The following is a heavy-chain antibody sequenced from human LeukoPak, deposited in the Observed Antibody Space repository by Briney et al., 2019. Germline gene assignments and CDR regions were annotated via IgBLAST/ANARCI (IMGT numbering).Heavy chain of an antibody. Sequence: SETLSLTCSVSGGSIISSSYYWGWLRQPPGKGLEWIGSIYYSESTYYNPSLKSRVTISVDTSKNQFSLKLSSVTAADTAVYYCARRFGLEYDSGAYHGGYFDYWGQGTLITVSS. J-gene: IGHJ4*02. CDR1: GGSIISSSYY. CDR2: IYYSEST. D-gene: IGHD3-22*01. V-gene: IGHV4-39*01. CDR3: ARRFGLEYDSGAYHGGYFDY.